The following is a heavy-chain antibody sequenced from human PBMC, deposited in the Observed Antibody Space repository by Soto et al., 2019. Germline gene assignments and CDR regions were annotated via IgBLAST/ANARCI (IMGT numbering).Heavy chain of an antibody. V-gene: IGHV4-31*03. CDR3: AGGGAWGIIFAH. Sequence: QVQLQESAPVLVNPSQTLSLSCTVSGGSINSGGYYWSWIRQVPGKGLECIWYIYYSGRPYFNPSLTTGVDISPGAPENQSAPELSSVITADKAVDYCAGGGAWGIIFAHCVQGRPVTVSS. D-gene: IGHD3-10*01. J-gene: IGHJ4*02. CDR2: IYYSGRP. CDR1: GGSINSGGYY.